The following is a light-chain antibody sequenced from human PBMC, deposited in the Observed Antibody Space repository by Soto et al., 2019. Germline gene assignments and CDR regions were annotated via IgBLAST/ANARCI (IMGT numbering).Light chain of an antibody. V-gene: IGKV3-15*01. Sequence: IVLTQSPATLSLSPEKRATPSCRASQSVPSNLAWYQQKPGQAPRLLISGASTRATGIPARFSGSGSGTEFTLIISSLQSEDFAVYYCQQYHHWPWTFGQGTKVDIK. CDR2: GAS. CDR3: QQYHHWPWT. CDR1: QSVPSN. J-gene: IGKJ1*01.